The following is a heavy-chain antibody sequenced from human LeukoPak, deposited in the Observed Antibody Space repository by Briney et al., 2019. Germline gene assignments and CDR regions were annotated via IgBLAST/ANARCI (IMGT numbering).Heavy chain of an antibody. D-gene: IGHD3-16*01. J-gene: IGHJ4*02. CDR3: TRDLSMIFGGVNFDS. V-gene: IGHV3-48*01. CDR2: ISTTGTNT. CDR1: GFTFSSYS. Sequence: PGGSLRLSCAASGFTFSSYSMDWVRQAPGKGPEWVSYISTTGTNTHYADSVKGRFTISRDNAKNSVDLHLSSLRAEDTAVYYCTRDLSMIFGGVNFDSWGQGSLATVSS.